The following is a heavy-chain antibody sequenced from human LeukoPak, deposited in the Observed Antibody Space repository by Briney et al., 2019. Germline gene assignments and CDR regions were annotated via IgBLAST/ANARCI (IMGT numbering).Heavy chain of an antibody. D-gene: IGHD2-2*01. Sequence: ASVKASCKASGYTFTSYGISWVRQAPGQGLEWMGWISAYNGNTNYAQKLQGRVTMTTDTSTSTAYMELRSLRSDDTAVYYCARDLPAIPAAMGNWFDPWGQGTLVTVSS. CDR2: ISAYNGNT. V-gene: IGHV1-18*01. CDR1: GYTFTSYG. J-gene: IGHJ5*02. CDR3: ARDLPAIPAAMGNWFDP.